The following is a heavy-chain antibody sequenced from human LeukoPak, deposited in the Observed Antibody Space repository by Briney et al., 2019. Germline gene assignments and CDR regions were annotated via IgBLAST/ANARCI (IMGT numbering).Heavy chain of an antibody. D-gene: IGHD6-13*01. Sequence: GASVKVSCKASGYTFTSYGISWVRQAPGQGLEWMGWISAYNGNTNYAQKLQGRVTMTTDTSTSTAYIELRSLRSDDTAVYYCARLGGSWYDHDAFDIWGQGTMVTVSS. V-gene: IGHV1-18*01. CDR2: ISAYNGNT. J-gene: IGHJ3*02. CDR3: ARLGGSWYDHDAFDI. CDR1: GYTFTSYG.